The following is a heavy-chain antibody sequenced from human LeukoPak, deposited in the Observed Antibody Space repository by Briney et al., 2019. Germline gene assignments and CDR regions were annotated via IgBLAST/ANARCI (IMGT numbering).Heavy chain of an antibody. D-gene: IGHD6-13*01. V-gene: IGHV4-59*01. J-gene: IGHJ4*02. CDR3: ARGVYGPFDY. Sequence: TSETLSLTCTVSGCSISSYYWSWIRQPPGKGLEWVGYIYYSGSTNYNPSLKSRVTISVDTSKNQFSLKLSSVTAADTAVYYCARGVYGPFDYWGQGTLVTVSS. CDR1: GCSISSYY. CDR2: IYYSGST.